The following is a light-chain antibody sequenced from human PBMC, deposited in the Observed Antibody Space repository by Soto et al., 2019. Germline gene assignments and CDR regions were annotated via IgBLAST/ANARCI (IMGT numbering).Light chain of an antibody. CDR2: DVR. J-gene: IGLJ1*01. CDR3: SSYTTISTYV. V-gene: IGLV2-14*01. Sequence: VLTQPASVSGSPGQSITISCTGTSSDFGGYNYVSWYQQHPGKAPKLMIYDVRNRPSGDSNRFSGSKSVNTASLTISGLQAEDEADYYCSSYTTISTYVFGTGTKVTVL. CDR1: SSDFGGYNY.